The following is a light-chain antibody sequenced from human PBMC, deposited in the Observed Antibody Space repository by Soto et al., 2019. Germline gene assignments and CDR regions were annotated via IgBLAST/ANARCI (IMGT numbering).Light chain of an antibody. CDR1: QSISSY. CDR3: QQSYSAPFT. CDR2: AAS. J-gene: IGKJ4*01. Sequence: DMQMTQSPLSLSASVGDRITISCRAGQSISSYLNWYQQKPGKAPNLLIYAASTLQSGVPSRFSGSGSGTDFTLTISSLQPEDFATYSCQQSYSAPFTFGGGNKVEIK. V-gene: IGKV1-39*01.